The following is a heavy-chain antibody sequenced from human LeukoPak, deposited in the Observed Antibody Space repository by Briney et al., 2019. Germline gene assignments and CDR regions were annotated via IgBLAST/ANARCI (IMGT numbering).Heavy chain of an antibody. J-gene: IGHJ5*02. V-gene: IGHV3-23*01. D-gene: IGHD3-10*01. CDR3: MVRGVINENWFDP. CDR1: GFTFSSYA. Sequence: GGSLRLSCAASGFTFSSYAMSWVRQAPGKGLEWVSAISGSGGSTYYADSVKGRFTISRDNSKNTLYLQMNSLRAEDTAVYYCMVRGVINENWFDPWGQGTLVTVSS. CDR2: ISGSGGST.